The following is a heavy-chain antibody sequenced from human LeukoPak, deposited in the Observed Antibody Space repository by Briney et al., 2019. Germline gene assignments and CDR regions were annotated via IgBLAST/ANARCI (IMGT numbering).Heavy chain of an antibody. V-gene: IGHV3-72*01. CDR1: GFTFSDHY. CDR3: ARGITFGGEYYFDY. D-gene: IGHD3-16*01. Sequence: GGSLRLSCAASGFTFSDHYMDWVRQAPGKGLEWVGRTRNKANSCTTEYAASVKGRFTISRDDSKNSLYLQMNSLKTEDTAVYYCARGITFGGEYYFDYWGQGTLVTVSS. J-gene: IGHJ4*02. CDR2: TRNKANSCTT.